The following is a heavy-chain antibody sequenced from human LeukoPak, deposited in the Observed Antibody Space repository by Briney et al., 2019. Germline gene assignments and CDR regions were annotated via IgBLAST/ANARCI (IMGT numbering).Heavy chain of an antibody. D-gene: IGHD1-26*01. J-gene: IGHJ4*02. CDR2: ITSTSDTI. CDR3: ASFPWDLRPT. Sequence: GGSLSLSCVTSGFTFSSYGMIWVRQAPGKGLEWLSYITSTSDTIYYADSVKGRFTISRDNAKNSLYLQMNSLRAEDTAVYYCASFPWDLRPTWGQGTLVSVAS. CDR1: GFTFSSYG. V-gene: IGHV3-48*01.